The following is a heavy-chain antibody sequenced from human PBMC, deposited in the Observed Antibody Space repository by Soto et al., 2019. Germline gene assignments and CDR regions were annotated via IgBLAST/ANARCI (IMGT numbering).Heavy chain of an antibody. V-gene: IGHV4-4*02. CDR3: ATCQLGEYYYAMDI. J-gene: IGHJ6*02. Sequence: SETLSLTCGVSGDSITTYKWWTWVRQTPGKGLEWIGEIYDSGNTRYNPSLKSRVTVSKDTSKNELSLKLNSVTVADTAVYYCATCQLGEYYYAMDIWGQGTTVTVSS. D-gene: IGHD7-27*01. CDR1: GDSITTYKW. CDR2: IYDSGNT.